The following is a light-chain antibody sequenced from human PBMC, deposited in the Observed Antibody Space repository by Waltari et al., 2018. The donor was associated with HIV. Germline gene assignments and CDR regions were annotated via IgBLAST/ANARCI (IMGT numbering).Light chain of an antibody. J-gene: IGLJ3*02. V-gene: IGLV2-14*01. CDR2: EVS. CDR3: NSYTKNNTWV. CDR1: SSDVGGYNY. Sequence: QSALTQPAPVSGSPGQSITISCTGTSSDVGGYNYVSCYQQYPGKAPKLMISEVSNRPSGVSNRFSGSKSVSTASLTISGLQAEDEADYYCNSYTKNNTWVFGGGTKLTVL.